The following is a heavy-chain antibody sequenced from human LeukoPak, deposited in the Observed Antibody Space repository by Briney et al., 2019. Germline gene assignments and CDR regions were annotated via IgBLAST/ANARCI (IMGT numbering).Heavy chain of an antibody. J-gene: IGHJ4*02. Sequence: ASVKVSCKASGYTFTSYYMHWVRQAPGQGLEWMGIINPSGGSTSYAQKFQGRVTMTRDTSTSTVYMELSSLRSEDTVVYYCARDGVYYDSSGYYPHFDYWGQGTLVTVSS. CDR3: ARDGVYYDSSGYYPHFDY. CDR1: GYTFTSYY. V-gene: IGHV1-46*01. CDR2: INPSGGST. D-gene: IGHD3-22*01.